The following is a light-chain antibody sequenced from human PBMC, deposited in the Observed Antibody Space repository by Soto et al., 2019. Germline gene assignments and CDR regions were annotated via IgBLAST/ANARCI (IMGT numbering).Light chain of an antibody. Sequence: EILLTQSPGTLSLSPGERATLSCRASQSVPKNYLAWYQQEPGQAPRLLIYGPSSRATGIPDRFSGSGSGTDITLTISRLEPEDFAVYYCHQYASSPQTFGQGTKVEIK. J-gene: IGKJ1*01. CDR1: QSVPKNY. CDR3: HQYASSPQT. V-gene: IGKV3-20*01. CDR2: GPS.